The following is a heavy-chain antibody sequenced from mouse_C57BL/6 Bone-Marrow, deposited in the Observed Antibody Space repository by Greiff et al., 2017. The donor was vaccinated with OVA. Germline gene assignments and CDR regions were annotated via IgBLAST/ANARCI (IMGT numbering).Heavy chain of an antibody. CDR1: GYTFTSYW. V-gene: IGHV1-53*01. J-gene: IGHJ3*01. CDR3: ARGRWLLSWFAY. CDR2: INPSNGGT. D-gene: IGHD2-3*01. Sequence: VQLQQPGTELVKPGASVKLSCKASGYTFTSYWMHWVKQRPGQGLEWIGNINPSNGGTNYNEKFKSKATLAVDKSSSTAYMQLSSLTSEDSAVYYCARGRWLLSWFAYWGQGTLVTVSA.